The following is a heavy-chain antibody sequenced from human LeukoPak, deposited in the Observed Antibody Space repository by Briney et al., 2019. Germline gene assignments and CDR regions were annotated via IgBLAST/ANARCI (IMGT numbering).Heavy chain of an antibody. V-gene: IGHV3-23*01. CDR2: ISGSGGST. CDR1: GFTFSSYA. D-gene: IGHD2-15*01. Sequence: TGGSLRLSCAASGFTFSSYAMSWVRQAPGKGLEWVSAISGSGGSTYYADSVKGRFTISRDNSKNTLYLQMNSLRAEDAAVYYCAKVRLAVVAATDNNWFDPWGQGTLVTVSS. CDR3: AKVRLAVVAATDNNWFDP. J-gene: IGHJ5*02.